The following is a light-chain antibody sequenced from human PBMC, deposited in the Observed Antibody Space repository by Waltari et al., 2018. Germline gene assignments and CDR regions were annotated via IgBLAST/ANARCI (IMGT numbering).Light chain of an antibody. CDR2: DVL. J-gene: IGLJ2*01. CDR1: SSDVGDYNY. V-gene: IGLV2-23*02. CDR3: CSYAGSSTPVV. Sequence: QSALTQPASVSGSPGQSITISCTGTSSDVGDYNYVSWYQQHPGKAPKIILYDVLKRPSWVSNRFSGSKSGNTASLTISGLQAEDEADYYCCSYAGSSTPVVSGGGTKLTVL.